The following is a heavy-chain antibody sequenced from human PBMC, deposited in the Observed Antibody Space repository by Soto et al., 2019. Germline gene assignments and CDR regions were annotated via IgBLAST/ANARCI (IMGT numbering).Heavy chain of an antibody. Sequence: GESLKISCKASGYSLATSWIGWVRQTAGNGLEGMGIIYPGDSDTRYSPSFQGQVTSSADKSIGTAYLQWSRLKASDTAMYYCARRSDSGYEYFDYWGQRRQVTVSS. CDR1: GYSLATSW. D-gene: IGHD5-12*01. CDR3: ARRSDSGYEYFDY. CDR2: IYPGDSDT. J-gene: IGHJ4*02. V-gene: IGHV5-51*01.